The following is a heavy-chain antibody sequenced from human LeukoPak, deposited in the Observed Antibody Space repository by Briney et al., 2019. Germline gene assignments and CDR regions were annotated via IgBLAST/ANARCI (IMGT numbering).Heavy chain of an antibody. V-gene: IGHV4-30-4*01. J-gene: IGHJ4*02. Sequence: SETLSLTCTVSGGSISSGDYYWTWIRQPPGKGLEWIGYIHHTGSTYYNPSLKSRVTISVDTSRNQFSLELSSVTAADTAVYYCARALGVLISGPQTDYWGQGTLVTVSS. CDR1: GGSISSGDYY. D-gene: IGHD3-10*01. CDR3: ARALGVLISGPQTDY. CDR2: IHHTGST.